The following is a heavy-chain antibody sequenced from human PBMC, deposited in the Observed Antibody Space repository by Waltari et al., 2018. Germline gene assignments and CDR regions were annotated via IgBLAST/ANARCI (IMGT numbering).Heavy chain of an antibody. V-gene: IGHV1-18*01. CDR2: ISAYKCNP. CDR1: GYTFTSYG. Sequence: QVQLVQSGAEVKKPGASVKVSCKASGYTFTSYGISWVRQAPGQGLEWMGWISAYKCNPNYAQKLQGRVTMTTDTSTSTAYMELRSLRSDDTAVDYCARHRRIASPFDYWGQGTLVTVSS. D-gene: IGHD2-15*01. CDR3: ARHRRIASPFDY. J-gene: IGHJ4*02.